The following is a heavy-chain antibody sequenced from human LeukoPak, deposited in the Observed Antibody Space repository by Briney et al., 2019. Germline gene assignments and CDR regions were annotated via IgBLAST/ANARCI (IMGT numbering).Heavy chain of an antibody. D-gene: IGHD6-13*01. CDR2: ISSSGGSI. J-gene: IGHJ4*02. V-gene: IGHV3-23*01. CDR3: AKDYGAASSHHDY. Sequence: GGSLRLSCAASGFTFSSYAMSWVRQAPGKGLEWVSVISSSGGSIDYAESVKGRFTISRDNSKNTLYLQMNSLRAEGTAVYYCAKDYGAASSHHDYWGQGTLVTVSS. CDR1: GFTFSSYA.